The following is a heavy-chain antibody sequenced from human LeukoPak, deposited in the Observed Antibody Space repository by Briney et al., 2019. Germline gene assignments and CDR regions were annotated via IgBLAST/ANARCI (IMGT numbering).Heavy chain of an antibody. V-gene: IGHV3-53*01. CDR1: GFTVSSNY. D-gene: IGHD6-6*01. CDR3: ARDLRGSSSYHYYYYMDV. Sequence: PGGSLRLSCAASGFTVSSNYMSWVRQAPGKGLEWVSVIYSGGSTYYADSVKGRFTISRDNSKNTLYLQMSSLRAEDTAVYYCARDLRGSSSYHYYYYMDVWGKGTTVTVSS. CDR2: IYSGGST. J-gene: IGHJ6*03.